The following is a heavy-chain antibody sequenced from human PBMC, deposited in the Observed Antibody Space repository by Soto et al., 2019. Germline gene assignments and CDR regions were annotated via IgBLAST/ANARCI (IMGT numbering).Heavy chain of an antibody. D-gene: IGHD1-26*01. Sequence: GGSLRLSCAASGFTFSSYGMHWVRQAPGKGLEWVAVISYDGSNKYYGDSVRGRFTISRDNSKNTLFLEMNSLRSEDTAVYYCAKDRGLAESGRWSHYYYGMDVWGQGTTVTVSS. CDR1: GFTFSSYG. V-gene: IGHV3-30*18. J-gene: IGHJ6*02. CDR3: AKDRGLAESGRWSHYYYGMDV. CDR2: ISYDGSNK.